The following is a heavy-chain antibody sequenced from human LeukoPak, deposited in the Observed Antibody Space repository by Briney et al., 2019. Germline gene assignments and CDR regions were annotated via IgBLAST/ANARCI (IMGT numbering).Heavy chain of an antibody. V-gene: IGHV4-59*08. CDR2: IYYSGST. CDR3: ARPRLPVPAAEILSFDY. J-gene: IGHJ4*02. Sequence: SETLSLTCTVSGGSISSYYWSWIRQPPGKGLEWIGYIYYSGSTNYNPSLKSRVTISVDTSKNQFSLKLSSVTAADTAVYYCARPRLPVPAAEILSFDYWGQGTLVTVSS. CDR1: GGSISSYY. D-gene: IGHD2-2*01.